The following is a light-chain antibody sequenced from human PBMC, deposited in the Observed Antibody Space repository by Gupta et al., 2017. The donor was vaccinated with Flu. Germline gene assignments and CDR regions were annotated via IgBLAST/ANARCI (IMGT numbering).Light chain of an antibody. CDR2: AAS. CDR3: QHEDKSPKT. CDR1: QRRSAY. Sequence: PPSWYAPVGDRATITGRASQRRSAYMNWKQQKPGRSPRHLIYAASPLQSGAPSRFSGSGFGTDSTLTITRLQPEDLAIYSCQHEDKSPKTFGQGTTVDVK. V-gene: IGKV1-39*01. J-gene: IGKJ1*01.